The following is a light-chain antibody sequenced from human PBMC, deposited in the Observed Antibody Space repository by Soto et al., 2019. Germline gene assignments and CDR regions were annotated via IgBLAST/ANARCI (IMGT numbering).Light chain of an antibody. Sequence: ALTQPPSASGSPGQSVTISCTGTSSDVGGYDYVSWYQQHPGKAPKLIIFEVYKRPSGVPDRFSGSKSGNTASLTVSGLQADDEADYYCISYAGSKNYVFGTGTKVTVL. CDR2: EVY. V-gene: IGLV2-8*01. CDR1: SSDVGGYDY. CDR3: ISYAGSKNYV. J-gene: IGLJ1*01.